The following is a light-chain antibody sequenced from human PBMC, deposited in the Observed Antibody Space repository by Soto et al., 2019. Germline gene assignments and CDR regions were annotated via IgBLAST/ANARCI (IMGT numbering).Light chain of an antibody. V-gene: IGKV3-11*01. Sequence: EVVLTQSPGTLSLSPGDTATLSCTASEIVRSSLGWYQQKPGQAPRLLIFDASNRATGVPARFSGSGTGTDFTLTISSLEPEDFAVYYCHLRNTWPPLHTFGQGTKLEIK. CDR1: EIVRSS. CDR3: HLRNTWPPLHT. CDR2: DAS. J-gene: IGKJ2*01.